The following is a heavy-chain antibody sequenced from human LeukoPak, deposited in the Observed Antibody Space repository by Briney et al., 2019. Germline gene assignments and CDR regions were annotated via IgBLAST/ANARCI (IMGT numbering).Heavy chain of an antibody. D-gene: IGHD3-22*01. J-gene: IGHJ4*02. V-gene: IGHV3-23*01. CDR3: AKDSSSSGYYYYFDY. Sequence: GGSLRLSCAASGFNLANHAMSWVRQAPGKGLEWVSAISGSGGSTYYADSVKGRFTISRDNSKNTLYLQMNSLRAEDTAVYYCAKDSSSSGYYYYFDYWGQGTLVTVSS. CDR1: GFNLANHA. CDR2: ISGSGGST.